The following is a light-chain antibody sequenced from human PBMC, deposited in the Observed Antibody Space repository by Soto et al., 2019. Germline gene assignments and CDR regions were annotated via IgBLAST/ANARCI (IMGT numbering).Light chain of an antibody. CDR2: DTD. Sequence: QTVLTQPPSVCAAPGQKVAISCSGSTSNIGNNYVSWYQQLPEKAPKLLIYDTDKRPSGIPDRFSGSKSGTSATLGITGLQTGDEAEYYCAAWDSGLSAVVFGGGTKVTVL. V-gene: IGLV1-51*01. CDR1: TSNIGNNY. CDR3: AAWDSGLSAVV. J-gene: IGLJ3*02.